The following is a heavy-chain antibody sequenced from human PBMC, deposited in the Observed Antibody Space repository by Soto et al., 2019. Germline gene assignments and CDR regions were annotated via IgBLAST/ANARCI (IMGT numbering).Heavy chain of an antibody. CDR2: IWYDGSNK. J-gene: IGHJ4*02. CDR1: GFSFSSYG. V-gene: IGHV3-33*01. D-gene: IGHD2-2*03. CDR3: ARDYLDSYEGPDY. Sequence: QVHLVESGGGVVQPGRSLRLSCAASGFSFSSYGMHWVRQAPGKGLEWVAVIWYDGSNKYYADSVKGRFTISRDNSKNTLYLQMNSLRVEDTAVYYCARDYLDSYEGPDYWGQGTLVTVSS.